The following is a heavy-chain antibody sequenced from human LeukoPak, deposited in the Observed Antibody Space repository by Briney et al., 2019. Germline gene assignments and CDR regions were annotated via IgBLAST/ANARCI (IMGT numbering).Heavy chain of an antibody. V-gene: IGHV3-23*01. CDR2: IIGSGSST. D-gene: IGHD3-16*01. Sequence: GGSLRLSCAASGFTFSSYAMSWVRQAPGKGLEWVSTIIGSGSSTYYADSVQGRFTISRDNSNNTLYLQMNSLRAEDTALYYCAKPIWGAFPREMDVWGKGTTVTISS. CDR3: AKPIWGAFPREMDV. CDR1: GFTFSSYA. J-gene: IGHJ6*04.